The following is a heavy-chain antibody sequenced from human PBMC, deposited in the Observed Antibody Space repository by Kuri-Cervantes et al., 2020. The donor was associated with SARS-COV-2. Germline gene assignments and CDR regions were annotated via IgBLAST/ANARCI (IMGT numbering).Heavy chain of an antibody. D-gene: IGHD6-13*01. CDR1: GYTFTSYY. J-gene: IGHJ3*02. V-gene: IGHV1-18*04. CDR2: ISAYNGNT. CDR3: ARDGSYSSSWNDAFDI. Sequence: ASVKVSCKASGYTFTSYYMHWVRQAPGQGLEWMGWISAYNGNTNYAQKLQGRVTMTTDTSTSTAYMELRSLRSDDTAVYYCARDGSYSSSWNDAFDIWGQGTMVTVSS.